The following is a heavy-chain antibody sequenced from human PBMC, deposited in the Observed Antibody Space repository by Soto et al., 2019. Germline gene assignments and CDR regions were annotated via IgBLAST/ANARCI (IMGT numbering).Heavy chain of an antibody. J-gene: IGHJ3*02. V-gene: IGHV3-7*01. Sequence: SLRLSCAASGFTVSGNYMSWVRQAPGKGLEWVANIKQDGSEKYYVDSVKGRFTISRDNAKNSLYLQMNSLRAEDTAVYYCARDFFPGWYSAFDIWGQGTMVTVSS. CDR2: IKQDGSEK. CDR1: GFTVSGNY. D-gene: IGHD6-19*01. CDR3: ARDFFPGWYSAFDI.